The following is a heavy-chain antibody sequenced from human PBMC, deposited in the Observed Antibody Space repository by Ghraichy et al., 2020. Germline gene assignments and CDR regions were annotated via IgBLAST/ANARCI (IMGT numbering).Heavy chain of an antibody. D-gene: IGHD1-26*01. V-gene: IGHV3-9*01. CDR2: SSWTGDAL. CDR3: AKDLRRLVWCSGSRNHHYGMDV. J-gene: IGHJ6*02. Sequence: GGSLRLSCAASGFKFDDYAMHWVRQVPGEGLEWVSGSSWTGDALGHVDAVKGRFSIFRENAKNALFLQMNSLRSEDTALYYCAKDLRRLVWCSGSRNHHYGMDVWGQETTVTVSS. CDR1: GFKFDDYA.